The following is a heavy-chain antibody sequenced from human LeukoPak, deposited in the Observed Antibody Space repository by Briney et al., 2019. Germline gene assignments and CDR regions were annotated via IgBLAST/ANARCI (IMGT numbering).Heavy chain of an antibody. D-gene: IGHD3-22*01. CDR3: ANAIGPMIVVVDYYYGMDV. CDR1: GFTLSYYG. V-gene: IGHV3-33*06. Sequence: GGSLRLSCAASGFTLSYYGIHWVRQAPGKGLEWMTVTWSNGRDKYYADSVKGRFTVSRDNSKNTLYLQMNSLRAEDTAVYYCANAIGPMIVVVDYYYGMDVWGQGTTVTVSS. J-gene: IGHJ6*02. CDR2: TWSNGRDK.